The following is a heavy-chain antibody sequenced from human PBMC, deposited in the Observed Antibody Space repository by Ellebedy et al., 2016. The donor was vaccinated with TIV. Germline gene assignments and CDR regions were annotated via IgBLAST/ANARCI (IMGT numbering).Heavy chain of an antibody. Sequence: ESLKISXAGSGFTFGGFGIHWVRQAPGKGLEWIGDINHRGETNYNASLKSRLNMSIDTSQRQFSLKLTSVSAADTAVYYCAKGPRTGWANRRFDYWGQGIQVTISS. V-gene: IGHV4-34*08. CDR2: INHRGET. D-gene: IGHD1-14*01. CDR3: AKGPRTGWANRRFDY. CDR1: GFTFGGFG. J-gene: IGHJ4*02.